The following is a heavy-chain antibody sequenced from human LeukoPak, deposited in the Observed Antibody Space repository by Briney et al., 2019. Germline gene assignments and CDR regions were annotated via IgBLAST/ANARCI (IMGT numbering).Heavy chain of an antibody. Sequence: SETLSLTCTVSGGSISTYYWSWIRQPPGKGLEWIGDIYYSGSTNYSPSLKSRVTISVDTSKNQFSLKLSSVTAADTAVYYCVRANYFDYWGQGTLVTVSS. CDR3: VRANYFDY. J-gene: IGHJ4*02. CDR1: GGSISTYY. V-gene: IGHV4-59*01. CDR2: IYYSGST.